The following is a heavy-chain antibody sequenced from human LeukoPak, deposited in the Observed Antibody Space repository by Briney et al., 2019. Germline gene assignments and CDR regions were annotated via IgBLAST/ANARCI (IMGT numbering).Heavy chain of an antibody. Sequence: GGSLRLSCAASGFTFSSYGMHWVRQAPGKGLEGVAVIWYDGSNKYYADSVKGRFTISRDNSKNTLYLQMNILRAEDTAVYYCARERDDSSSWYIDYWGQGTLVTVSS. CDR2: IWYDGSNK. J-gene: IGHJ4*02. V-gene: IGHV3-33*01. D-gene: IGHD6-13*01. CDR1: GFTFSSYG. CDR3: ARERDDSSSWYIDY.